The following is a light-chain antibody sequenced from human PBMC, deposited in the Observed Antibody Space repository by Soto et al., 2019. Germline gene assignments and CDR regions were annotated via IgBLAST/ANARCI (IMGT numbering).Light chain of an antibody. V-gene: IGKV1-39*01. CDR3: QQTYSDIS. CDR2: GAS. Sequence: DVLMTQSPSSLSASVGHTITITCRASQTITTYLNWFQQKPGESPRLLIYGASTLHDGVPSRFSGSGSGTVFTLTISGLQPEDVATYHCQQTYSDISFGGGTRV. J-gene: IGKJ4*01. CDR1: QTITTY.